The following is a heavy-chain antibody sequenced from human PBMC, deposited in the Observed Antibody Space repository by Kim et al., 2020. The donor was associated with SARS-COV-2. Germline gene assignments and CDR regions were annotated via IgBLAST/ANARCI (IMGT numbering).Heavy chain of an antibody. D-gene: IGHD6-13*01. J-gene: IGHJ4*02. CDR1: GFTFSSYS. CDR3: ARDSPDSSSFFDY. CDR2: ISSSSSYI. Sequence: GGSLRLSCAASGFTFSSYSMNWVRQAPGKGLEWVSSISSSSSYIYYADSVKGRFTISRDNAKNSLYLQMNSLRAEDTAVYYCARDSPDSSSFFDYWGQGTLVTVSS. V-gene: IGHV3-21*04.